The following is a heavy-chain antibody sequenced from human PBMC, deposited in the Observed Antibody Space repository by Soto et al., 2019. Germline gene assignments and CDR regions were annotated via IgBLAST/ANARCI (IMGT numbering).Heavy chain of an antibody. CDR1: GFTFETYA. D-gene: IGHD2-2*01. CDR3: AKDHIVAAAPDY. V-gene: IGHV3-30*18. Sequence: QVQLVESGGGVVQPGTSLRLSCAASGFTFETYAMHWVRLAPGKGLEWMAVISYDGSNKYYADSVKGRFTISRDNSKITLYMQMNSLRAEDTAIYYCAKDHIVAAAPDYWGQGTLVTVSS. CDR2: ISYDGSNK. J-gene: IGHJ4*02.